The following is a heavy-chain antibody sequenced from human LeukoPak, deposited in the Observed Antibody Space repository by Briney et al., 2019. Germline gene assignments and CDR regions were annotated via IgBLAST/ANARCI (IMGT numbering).Heavy chain of an antibody. CDR3: AKDLMPRRRESWNRIPAAGPQPPDY. V-gene: IGHV3-30*02. Sequence: PGGSLRLSCAASGFTFSSYWMHWVRLAPGKGLEWVAFIRYDGSIKYYADSVKGRFTISRDNSKNTLYLQMNSLRADDTAVYYCAKDLMPRRRESWNRIPAAGPQPPDYWGQGTLVTVSS. CDR2: IRYDGSIK. J-gene: IGHJ4*02. D-gene: IGHD6-13*01. CDR1: GFTFSSYW.